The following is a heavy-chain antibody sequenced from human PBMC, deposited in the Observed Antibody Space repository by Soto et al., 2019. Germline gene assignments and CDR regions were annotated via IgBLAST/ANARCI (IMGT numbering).Heavy chain of an antibody. V-gene: IGHV3-23*01. J-gene: IGHJ5*02. Sequence: QLLESGGGLVQPGGSLRLSCAASGFIFRNYAMIWIRQAPGKGLEWVGTIRGNSYGAYYAYSVRGRFTISRDNSKNTMSLQLNSLSADDTAIYYCAKGKSENGLDWLDPWGQGTLVTVSS. CDR1: GFIFRNYA. CDR2: IRGNSYGA. D-gene: IGHD2-8*01. CDR3: AKGKSENGLDWLDP.